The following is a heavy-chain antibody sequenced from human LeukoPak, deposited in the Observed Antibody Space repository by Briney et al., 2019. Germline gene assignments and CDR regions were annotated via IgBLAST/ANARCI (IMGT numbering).Heavy chain of an antibody. CDR2: INWNGGST. CDR1: GFTFDDYG. D-gene: IGHD3-9*01. Sequence: GGSLRLSCAASGFTFDDYGMSWVRQAPGKGLEWVSGINWNGGSTGYADSAKGRFTISRDNAKNSLYLQMNSLRAEDTALHYCASYDILTGYPKGYFDYWGQGTLVTVSS. CDR3: ASYDILTGYPKGYFDY. J-gene: IGHJ4*02. V-gene: IGHV3-20*04.